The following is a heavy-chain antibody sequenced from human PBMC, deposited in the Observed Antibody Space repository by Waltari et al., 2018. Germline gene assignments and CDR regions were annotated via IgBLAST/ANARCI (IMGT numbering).Heavy chain of an antibody. V-gene: IGHV3-30*02. CDR2: IWHDGSDK. D-gene: IGHD2-2*01. Sequence: QVQLGESGGGVVQPGGSPSPSWSAPGFSLRGFAMPWVRQAPGKGLEWVAFIWHDGSDKFYGDSVKGRFIISRDNSKNMVYLEMDSLRADDTAVYYCAKDGPVCGGASCSSFDRWGQGTLVTVSP. CDR3: AKDGPVCGGASCSSFDR. J-gene: IGHJ4*02. CDR1: GFSLRGFA.